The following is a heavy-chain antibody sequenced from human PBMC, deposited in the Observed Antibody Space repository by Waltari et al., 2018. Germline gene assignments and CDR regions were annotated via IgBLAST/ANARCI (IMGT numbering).Heavy chain of an antibody. CDR2: INAGNGNT. V-gene: IGHV1-3*01. J-gene: IGHJ3*02. Sequence: QVQLVQSGAEVKKPGASVKVSCKASGYTFTSYAMHWVRQAPGQRLEWMGWINAGNGNTKDSQKFQSRVTITRETSASTAYMELSSLRSEDTAVYYCARDIVVVVAATRDDAFDIWGQGTMVTVSS. CDR3: ARDIVVVVAATRDDAFDI. D-gene: IGHD2-15*01. CDR1: GYTFTSYA.